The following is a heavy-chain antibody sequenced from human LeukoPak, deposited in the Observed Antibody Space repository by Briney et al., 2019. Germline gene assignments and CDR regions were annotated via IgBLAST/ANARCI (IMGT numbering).Heavy chain of an antibody. CDR3: ARRGENGHWYFDL. Sequence: SETLSLTCTVSGGSISSYYWSWIRQPAGKGLEWIGRIYTSGSTNYNPSLKSRVTISLDTSKNQFSLRLYSVTAADTAVYYCARRGENGHWYFDLWGRGTLVAVSS. J-gene: IGHJ2*01. V-gene: IGHV4-4*07. CDR2: IYTSGST. CDR1: GGSISSYY. D-gene: IGHD3-16*01.